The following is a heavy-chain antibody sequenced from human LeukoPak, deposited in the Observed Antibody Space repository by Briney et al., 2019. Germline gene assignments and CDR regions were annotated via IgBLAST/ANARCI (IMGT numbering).Heavy chain of an antibody. CDR2: ISYDGSRT. J-gene: IGHJ4*02. D-gene: IGHD1-26*01. CDR1: GFTFSGHG. V-gene: IGHV3-30-3*01. CDR3: ARDLSGRYSFDY. Sequence: PGGSLRLSCAASGFTFSGHGMHWVRQAPGKGLEWVAVISYDGSRTDYADSVKGRFTISRDNSKNTLYLQMNSLRVEDAAVYYCARDLSGRYSFDYWGQGTLVIVSS.